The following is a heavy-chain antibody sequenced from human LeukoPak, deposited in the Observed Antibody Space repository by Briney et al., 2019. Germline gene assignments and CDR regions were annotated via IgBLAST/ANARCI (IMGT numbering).Heavy chain of an antibody. Sequence: PGGSLRLSCAASGFTFDDYAMHWVRQAPGKGLEWVSGISWNSGSIGYADSVKGRFTISRDNAKNSLYLQMNSLRAEDTALYYCAKDWVVVAATSSSSAFDIWGQGTMVTVSS. D-gene: IGHD2-15*01. CDR1: GFTFDDYA. CDR3: AKDWVVVAATSSSSAFDI. J-gene: IGHJ3*02. CDR2: ISWNSGSI. V-gene: IGHV3-9*01.